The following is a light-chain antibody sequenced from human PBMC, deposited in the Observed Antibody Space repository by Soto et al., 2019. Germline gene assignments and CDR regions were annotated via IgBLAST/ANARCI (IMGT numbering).Light chain of an antibody. CDR1: SSDVGAYDY. V-gene: IGLV2-8*01. CDR2: EVS. Sequence: QSVLTQPPSASGSPGQSVAISCTGTSSDVGAYDYVSWYQQHPGKAPKLLVYEVSNRPSGVPDRFSGSKSGNTASLTVSGLQTDDEADYYCSSYAGTNNVVFGGGTKVTVL. J-gene: IGLJ2*01. CDR3: SSYAGTNNVV.